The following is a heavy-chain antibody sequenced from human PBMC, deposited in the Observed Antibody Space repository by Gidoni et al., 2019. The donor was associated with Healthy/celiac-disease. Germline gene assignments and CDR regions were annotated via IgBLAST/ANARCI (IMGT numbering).Heavy chain of an antibody. V-gene: IGHV3-43D*04. CDR1: GFTSDDYA. CDR2: ISWDGGST. CDR3: AKGADSSSWYYFDY. J-gene: IGHJ4*02. D-gene: IGHD6-13*01. Sequence: EVQLVESGGVVVQPGGSLRLSCAASGFTSDDYAMHWVRQAPGKGMEWVSLISWDGGSTYYADSVKGRFTISRDNSKNSLYLQMNSLRAEDTALYYCAKGADSSSWYYFDYWGQGTLVTVSS.